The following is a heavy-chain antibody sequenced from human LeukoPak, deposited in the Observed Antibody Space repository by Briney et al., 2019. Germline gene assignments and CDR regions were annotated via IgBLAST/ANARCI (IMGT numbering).Heavy chain of an antibody. CDR2: ISYDGSNK. V-gene: IGHV3-30*18. D-gene: IGHD2-2*01. J-gene: IGHJ5*02. Sequence: GRSLRLSCAASGFTFSSYGMHWVRQAPGKGLEWVAVISYDGSNKYYADSVKGRFTISRDNPKNTLYLQMNSLRAEDTAVYYCAKGPGYCSSTSCPRLANWFDPWGQGTLVTVSS. CDR3: AKGPGYCSSTSCPRLANWFDP. CDR1: GFTFSSYG.